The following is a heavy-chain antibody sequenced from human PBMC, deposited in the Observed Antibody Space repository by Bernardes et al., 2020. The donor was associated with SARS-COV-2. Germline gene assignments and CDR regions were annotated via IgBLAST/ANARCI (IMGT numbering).Heavy chain of an antibody. V-gene: IGHV1-24*01. J-gene: IGHJ4*03. Sequence: ASVKVSCKVSGYTLTALPIHWVRQAPGKGLEWMGGFDSEDGQTIYAQKFQGRVTMIEDTSTDTAYMELNSLRSEDTAVYFCAGRITLFGVITGFFDRWGPGTLVTVSS. D-gene: IGHD3-3*01. CDR3: AGRITLFGVITGFFDR. CDR2: FDSEDGQT. CDR1: GYTLTALP.